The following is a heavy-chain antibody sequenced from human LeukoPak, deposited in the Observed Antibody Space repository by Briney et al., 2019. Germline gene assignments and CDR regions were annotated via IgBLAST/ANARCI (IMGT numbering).Heavy chain of an antibody. V-gene: IGHV1-2*02. CDR2: INSNSGGT. D-gene: IGHD3-3*01. CDR1: GYTFTGYY. CDR3: ARGRFLEWFTLRFDP. J-gene: IGHJ5*02. Sequence: ASVKVSCKASGYTFTGYYLHWVRQAPGQGLEWMGWINSNSGGTNYAQKFQGRVTLTRDTSISTAYMELSSLRSDDTAVYYCARGRFLEWFTLRFDPWGQGTLVTVSP.